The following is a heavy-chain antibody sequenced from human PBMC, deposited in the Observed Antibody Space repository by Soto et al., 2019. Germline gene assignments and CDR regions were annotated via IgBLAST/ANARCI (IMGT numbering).Heavy chain of an antibody. Sequence: EVQLVESGGGLVQPGGSLRLSCSVSGFTLSDHYIDWVRQAPGKGLEWVGRSRNQANGYSTIYAASVKGRFTTSREDSKNLVYLQMESLRTEDTAVYYCVRDTYFSDSSSYTRCFDFWGQGALVTVSS. J-gene: IGHJ4*02. D-gene: IGHD3-22*01. CDR2: SRNQANGYST. CDR1: GFTLSDHY. CDR3: VRDTYFSDSSSYTRCFDF. V-gene: IGHV3-72*01.